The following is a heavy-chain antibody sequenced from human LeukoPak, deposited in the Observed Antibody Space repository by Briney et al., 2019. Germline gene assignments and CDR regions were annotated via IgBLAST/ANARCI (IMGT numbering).Heavy chain of an antibody. J-gene: IGHJ4*01. CDR2: ISGSGGST. V-gene: IGHV3-23*01. D-gene: IGHD2-15*01. CDR3: AKAFGVVAATSFDY. Sequence: GGSLRLSCAASGFTFSSYALSWVRQAPGKGLEWVSAISGSGGSTYYADSVKGRFTISGDNSKNTLYLQMNSLRAEDTAVYYCAKAFGVVAATSFDYWGHGTLVTVSS. CDR1: GFTFSSYA.